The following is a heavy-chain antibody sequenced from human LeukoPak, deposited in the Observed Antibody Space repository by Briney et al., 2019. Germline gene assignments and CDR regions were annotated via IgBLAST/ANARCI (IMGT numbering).Heavy chain of an antibody. D-gene: IGHD5-18*01. CDR3: ARRGYSGRWFDL. Sequence: GGPLKISFKASGSRFTDYWIGWGRQMPGKGLEGMGIIYPGDSDTRYSPSFQGQVTISADKSISPAYLQWSSLKASDTAMYYCARRGYSGRWFDLWGQGTLVTVSS. J-gene: IGHJ5*02. CDR1: GSRFTDYW. V-gene: IGHV5-51*01. CDR2: IYPGDSDT.